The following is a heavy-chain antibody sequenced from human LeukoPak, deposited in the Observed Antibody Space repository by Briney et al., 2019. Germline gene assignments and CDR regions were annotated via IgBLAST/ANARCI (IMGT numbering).Heavy chain of an antibody. CDR2: ISSSGSDI. D-gene: IGHD2-2*01. Sequence: GGALRLSCAASGFTFSSYSLKWVRQAPRKRLGWVSSISSSGSDIYYADTVKGRFTITRDNAKNSLNPQMTSLCAEDTAVYYYARGEIVVVPGDYYYYGMDVWGQGTTVTVSS. CDR1: GFTFSSYS. V-gene: IGHV3-21*01. CDR3: ARGEIVVVPGDYYYYGMDV. J-gene: IGHJ6*02.